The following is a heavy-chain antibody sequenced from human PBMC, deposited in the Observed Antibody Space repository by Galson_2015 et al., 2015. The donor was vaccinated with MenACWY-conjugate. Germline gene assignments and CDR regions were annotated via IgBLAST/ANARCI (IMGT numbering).Heavy chain of an antibody. Sequence: SLRLSCAASGFTFSQPGMTWVRQAAGKGLEWVASVNINSKTYYANFVEGRFTISRDNSKNIVYLHMYNLRAEDTAIYYCAKSVVGTLRGYDYWGQGTLVTVSS. CDR1: GFTFSQPG. D-gene: IGHD1-26*01. J-gene: IGHJ4*02. CDR2: VNINSKT. V-gene: IGHV3-23*01. CDR3: AKSVVGTLRGYDY.